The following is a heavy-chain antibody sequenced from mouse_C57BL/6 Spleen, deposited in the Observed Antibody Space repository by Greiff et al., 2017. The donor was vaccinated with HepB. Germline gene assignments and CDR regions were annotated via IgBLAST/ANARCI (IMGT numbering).Heavy chain of an antibody. V-gene: IGHV2-2*01. J-gene: IGHJ4*01. CDR3: ARRATVAHYYAMDY. CDR2: IWSGGST. Sequence: QVQLKESGPGLVQPSQSLSITCTVSGFSLTSYGVHWVRQSPGKGLEWLGVIWSGGSTDYNAAFISRLSISKDNSKSQVFFKMNSLQADDTAIYYCARRATVAHYYAMDYWGQGTSVTVSS. D-gene: IGHD1-1*01. CDR1: GFSLTSYG.